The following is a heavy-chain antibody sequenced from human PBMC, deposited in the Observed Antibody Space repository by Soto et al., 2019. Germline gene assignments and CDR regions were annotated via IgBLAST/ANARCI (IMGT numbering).Heavy chain of an antibody. CDR3: ANEKQQLVLIDY. Sequence: PGGALRRSCAASGFTFSSYAMSWVRQAPGKGLEWVSAISGSGGSTYYADSVKGRFTISRDNSKNTLYLQMNSLRAEDTAVYYCANEKQQLVLIDYWGQGPLVTVSS. CDR2: ISGSGGST. V-gene: IGHV3-23*01. CDR1: GFTFSSYA. J-gene: IGHJ4*02. D-gene: IGHD6-13*01.